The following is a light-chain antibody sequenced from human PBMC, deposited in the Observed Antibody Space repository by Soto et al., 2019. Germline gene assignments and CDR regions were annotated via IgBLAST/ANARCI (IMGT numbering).Light chain of an antibody. CDR2: AAS. CDR3: QQSHSLPRT. J-gene: IGKJ1*01. Sequence: DIQMTQSPSSLSASVGDRVTITCRASQSINTYLNWYHQKPGKAPKSLIYAASNLQSGVPLRFSASGSGTDFTLTISSLQPEDFGTYYCQQSHSLPRTFCQGTKVEIK. V-gene: IGKV1-39*01. CDR1: QSINTY.